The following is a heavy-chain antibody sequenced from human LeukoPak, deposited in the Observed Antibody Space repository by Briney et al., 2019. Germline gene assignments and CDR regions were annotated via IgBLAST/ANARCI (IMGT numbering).Heavy chain of an antibody. CDR3: ARPIERKGGYYYYGMDV. CDR1: GDTFTSYA. CDR2: INTNTGNP. J-gene: IGHJ6*02. Sequence: GASVKVSCKASGDTFTSYAMNWVRQAPGQGLEWMGWINTNTGNPTYAQGFTGRFVFSLDTSVSTAYLQISSLKAEDTAVYYCARPIERKGGYYYYGMDVWGQGTTVTVSS. V-gene: IGHV7-4-1*02.